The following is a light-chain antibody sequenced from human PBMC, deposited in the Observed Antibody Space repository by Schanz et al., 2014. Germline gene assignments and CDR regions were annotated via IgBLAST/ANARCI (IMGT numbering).Light chain of an antibody. CDR1: ASDIGSYNY. V-gene: IGLV2-14*03. CDR3: SSYTSSNTVV. J-gene: IGLJ3*02. CDR2: DVD. Sequence: QSALTQPASVSGSPGQSITISCTGTASDIGSYNYVSWYQHHPARAPRLLIYDVDNRPSAVSSRFSGSKSGNTASLTISGLQSEDEADYYCSSYTSSNTVVFGGGTKLTVL.